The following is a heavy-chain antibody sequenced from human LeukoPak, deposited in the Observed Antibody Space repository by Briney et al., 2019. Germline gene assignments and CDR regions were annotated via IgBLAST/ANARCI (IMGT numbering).Heavy chain of an antibody. CDR2: IWYDGSNK. CDR1: GFTFSSYG. D-gene: IGHD6-13*01. Sequence: PGGSLRLSCAASGFTFSSYGMHWVRQAPGKGLEWVAVIWYDGSNKYYADSVKGRFTISRDNSKNTLYLQMNSLRAEDTAVYYCAKDLVAAVGWYWGQGTMVTVSS. V-gene: IGHV3-33*06. J-gene: IGHJ4*02. CDR3: AKDLVAAVGWY.